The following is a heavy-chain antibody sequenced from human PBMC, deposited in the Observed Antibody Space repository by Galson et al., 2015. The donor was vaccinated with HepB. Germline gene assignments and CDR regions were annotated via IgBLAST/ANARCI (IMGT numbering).Heavy chain of an antibody. D-gene: IGHD2-2*01. CDR2: ISTYNGNR. V-gene: IGHV1-18*01. Sequence: SVKVSCKASGYTFTNYGISWVRQAPGQGLEWMGWISTYNGNRDYAQKVQGRVTMATDTSTSTAYMELRSLRSDDTAVYYCARREWCSSTSCYDYWGQGTLVIVSS. J-gene: IGHJ4*02. CDR3: ARREWCSSTSCYDY. CDR1: GYTFTNYG.